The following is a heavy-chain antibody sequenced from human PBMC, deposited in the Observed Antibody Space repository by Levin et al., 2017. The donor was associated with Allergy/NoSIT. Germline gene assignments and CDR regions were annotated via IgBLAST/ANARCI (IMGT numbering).Heavy chain of an antibody. D-gene: IGHD4-17*01. V-gene: IGHV4-59*01. Sequence: SETLSLTCTVSGGSISSYYWSWIRQPPGKGLEWIGYIYYSGSTNYNPSLKSRVTISVDTSKNQFSLKLSSVTAADTAVYYCARGLAPHDYGDYWGAFDIWGQGTMVTVSS. CDR1: GGSISSYY. CDR3: ARGLAPHDYGDYWGAFDI. J-gene: IGHJ3*02. CDR2: IYYSGST.